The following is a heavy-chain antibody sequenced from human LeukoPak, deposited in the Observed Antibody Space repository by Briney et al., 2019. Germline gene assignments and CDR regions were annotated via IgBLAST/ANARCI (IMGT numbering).Heavy chain of an antibody. CDR2: LHSDGSNT. Sequence: RPGGSLRLSCAASGFTFRDYWMHWVRQAPGKGLVWVSRLHSDGSNTTYADSVKGRFTISRDNAKNTLYLQMNSLRAEDTAVYYCARLSGYSSIDYWGQGALVTVSS. D-gene: IGHD6-13*01. CDR1: GFTFRDYW. CDR3: ARLSGYSSIDY. V-gene: IGHV3-74*01. J-gene: IGHJ4*02.